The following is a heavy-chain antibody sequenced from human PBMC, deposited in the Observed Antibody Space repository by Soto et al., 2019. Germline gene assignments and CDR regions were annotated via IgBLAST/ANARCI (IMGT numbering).Heavy chain of an antibody. Sequence: ASVKVSCKACGYTFTGYAMHWVRQAPGQRLEWMGWINAGNGNTKYSQKFQGRVTITRDTSASTAYMEPSSLRSEDTAVYYCARAVAVAADFDYWGQGTLVTVS. CDR1: GYTFTGYA. CDR3: ARAVAVAADFDY. D-gene: IGHD6-19*01. V-gene: IGHV1-3*01. CDR2: INAGNGNT. J-gene: IGHJ4*02.